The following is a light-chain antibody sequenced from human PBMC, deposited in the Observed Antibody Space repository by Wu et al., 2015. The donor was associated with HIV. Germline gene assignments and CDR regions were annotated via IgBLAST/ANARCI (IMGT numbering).Light chain of an antibody. CDR3: QQYGSFPIT. CDR2: QAS. V-gene: IGKV3-20*01. J-gene: IGKJ5*01. Sequence: ENLLTQSPDTLAVLPGEGVTLSCKANQSVVDNYVAWYQHKAGQPPKVLISQASTRAADTPDRFSGSGSGADFSLTISRVDPEDFAVYFCQQYGSFPITFGPGTRLEVK. CDR1: QSVVDNY.